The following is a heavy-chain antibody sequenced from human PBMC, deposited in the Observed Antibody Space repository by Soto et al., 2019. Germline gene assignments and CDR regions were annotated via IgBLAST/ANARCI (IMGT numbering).Heavy chain of an antibody. CDR2: IYYSGST. Sequence: KPSETLSLTCTVSGGSINSGDYYWSWIRQPPGKGLEWIGYIYYSGSTYYNPSLKSRVTISVDTSKNQFSLKLSSVTAADTAVYYCAIGGLRSGYDPDFDPWGPGTLVTVSS. CDR1: GGSINSGDYY. V-gene: IGHV4-30-4*01. J-gene: IGHJ5*02. D-gene: IGHD5-12*01. CDR3: AIGGLRSGYDPDFDP.